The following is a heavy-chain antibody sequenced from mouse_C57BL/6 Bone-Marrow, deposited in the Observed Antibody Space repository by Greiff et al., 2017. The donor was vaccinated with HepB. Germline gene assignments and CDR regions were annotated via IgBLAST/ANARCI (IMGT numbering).Heavy chain of an antibody. J-gene: IGHJ2*01. D-gene: IGHD2-3*01. CDR1: GFTFSDYY. Sequence: EVNLVESGGGLVQPGGSLKLSCAASGFTFSDYYMYWVRQTPEKRLEWVAYISNGGGSTYYPDTVKGRFTISRDNAKNTLYLQMSRLKSEDTAMYYCARRIYDGYSYYFDYWGQGTTLTVSS. CDR3: ARRIYDGYSYYFDY. V-gene: IGHV5-12*01. CDR2: ISNGGGST.